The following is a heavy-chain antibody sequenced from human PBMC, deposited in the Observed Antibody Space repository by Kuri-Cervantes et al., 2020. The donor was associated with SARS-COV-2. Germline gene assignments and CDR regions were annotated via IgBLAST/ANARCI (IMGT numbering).Heavy chain of an antibody. V-gene: IGHV1-18*04. CDR3: ARESGSSGWYGFDY. J-gene: IGHJ4*02. CDR2: ISTYNGNT. D-gene: IGHD6-19*01. CDR1: GYTFTSYG. Sequence: ASVKVSCKASGYTFTSYGISWVRQAPGQGLEWMGWISTYNGNTNYAQKLQGRVTMTTDTSTSTAYMELRSLRSDDTAVYYCARESGSSGWYGFDYWGQGALVTVSS.